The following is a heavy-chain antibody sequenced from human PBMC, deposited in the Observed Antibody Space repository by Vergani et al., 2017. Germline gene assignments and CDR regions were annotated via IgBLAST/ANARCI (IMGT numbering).Heavy chain of an antibody. D-gene: IGHD2-15*01. J-gene: IGHJ5*02. V-gene: IGHV3-9*01. CDR2: ISWNSGRT. Sequence: EVQLVESGGGLVQPGGSLRLSCAASGFKFGDYAMHWVRQAPGKGLEWVSGISWNSGRTDYADSVKGRFIISRDNAKKSLSLIMNSLRPEDTALYYCVRDLDCSPINCYHGFDPWGQGTMVTVSS. CDR3: VRDLDCSPINCYHGFDP. CDR1: GFKFGDYA.